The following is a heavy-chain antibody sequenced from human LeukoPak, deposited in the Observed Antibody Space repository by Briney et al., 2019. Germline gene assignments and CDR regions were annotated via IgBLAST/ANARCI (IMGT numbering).Heavy chain of an antibody. CDR3: AKDGAMIVVVIGRNAFDI. CDR1: GFTFSNYA. V-gene: IGHV3-23*01. J-gene: IGHJ3*02. D-gene: IGHD3-22*01. CDR2: ISGSGGST. Sequence: GGSLRLSCAASGFTFSNYAMSWVRQAPGKGLEWVSTISGSGGSTYYADSVKGRFTISRGNSKNTLYLQMNSLRAEDTAVYYCAKDGAMIVVVIGRNAFDIWGQGTMVTVSS.